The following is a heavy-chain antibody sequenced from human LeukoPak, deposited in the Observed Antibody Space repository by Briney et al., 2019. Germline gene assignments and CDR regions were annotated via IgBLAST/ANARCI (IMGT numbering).Heavy chain of an antibody. J-gene: IGHJ3*02. CDR3: AKDIHSSSSAFDI. CDR1: GFTFSSYS. Sequence: GGSLRLSCAASGFTFSSYSMNWVHQAPGKGLEWVSSISSSTTNIYYADSVKGQFTISRDNAKNSLYLQMNSLRAEDMALYYCAKDIHSSSSAFDIWGQGTMVTVSS. V-gene: IGHV3-21*04. CDR2: ISSSTTNI. D-gene: IGHD6-6*01.